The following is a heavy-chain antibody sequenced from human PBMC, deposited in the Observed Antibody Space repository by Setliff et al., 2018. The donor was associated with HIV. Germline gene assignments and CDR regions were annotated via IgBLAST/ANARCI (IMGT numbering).Heavy chain of an antibody. CDR2: ISNIGST. Sequence: SETLSLTCTVSGGYISTYYWSWIRQPPGKGLEWIGYISNIGSTNYNPSLKSRVTISPGTSKNQFSLKLTSVTAADTAVYYCARGGENMKNYYYYYMDVWGKGTTVTVSS. J-gene: IGHJ6*03. CDR1: GGYISTYY. V-gene: IGHV4-59*08. D-gene: IGHD3-16*01. CDR3: ARGGENMKNYYYYYMDV.